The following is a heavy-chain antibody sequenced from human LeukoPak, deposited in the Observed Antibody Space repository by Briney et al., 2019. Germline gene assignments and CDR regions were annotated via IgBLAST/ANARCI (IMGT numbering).Heavy chain of an antibody. D-gene: IGHD2-15*01. J-gene: IGHJ5*02. CDR1: GFTFSSYA. V-gene: IGHV3-23*01. Sequence: GGSLRLSCAASGFTFSSYAMSWVRQAPGKGLEWVSAISGSGGRTYYADSVKGRFTISRDNSKNTLYLQMNSLRAEDTAVYYCARILIGYCSGGSCAGNWFDPWGQGTLVTVSS. CDR3: ARILIGYCSGGSCAGNWFDP. CDR2: ISGSGGRT.